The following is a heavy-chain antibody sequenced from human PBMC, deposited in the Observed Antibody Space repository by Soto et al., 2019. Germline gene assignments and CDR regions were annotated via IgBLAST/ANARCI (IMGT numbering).Heavy chain of an antibody. V-gene: IGHV3-21*01. CDR2: ISTWSSYT. D-gene: IGHD4-17*01. CDR3: XXXTHDYGALDY. J-gene: IGHJ4*02. CDR1: GFTFSSHN. Sequence: EVQLVESGGGLVKPGGSLRLSCTATGFTFSSHNMNWVRQAPGKGLEWVSYISTWSSYTFYADSVKGRFTISRDNAKXXXXXXXXXXXXXXXXXXXXXXXTHDYGALDYWGQGALVTVSS.